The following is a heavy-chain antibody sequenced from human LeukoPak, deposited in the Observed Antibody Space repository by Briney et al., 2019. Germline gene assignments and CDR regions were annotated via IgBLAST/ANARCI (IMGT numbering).Heavy chain of an antibody. CDR1: GFTFSSYS. CDR2: ISSSSSYI. CDR3: ARDAERYYDSSGYYTAYYYYGMDV. Sequence: PGGSLRLSCAASGFTFSSYSMTWVRQAPGKGLEWVSSISSSSSYIYYADSVKGRFTISRDNAKNSLYLQMNSLRAEDTAVYYCARDAERYYDSSGYYTAYYYYGMDVWGQGTTVTVSS. J-gene: IGHJ6*02. D-gene: IGHD3-22*01. V-gene: IGHV3-21*01.